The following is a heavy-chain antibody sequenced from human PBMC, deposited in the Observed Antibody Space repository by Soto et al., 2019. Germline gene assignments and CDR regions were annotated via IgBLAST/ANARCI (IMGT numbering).Heavy chain of an antibody. CDR3: ARDKGGGWFDP. V-gene: IGHV4-59*01. D-gene: IGHD1-26*01. Sequence: ASETLSLTCTVSGGSISSYYWSWIRQPPGKGLEWIGYIYYSGSTNYNPSLKSRVTISVDTSKNQFSLKLSSVTAADTAVYYCARDKGGGWFDPWGQETLVTVSS. J-gene: IGHJ5*02. CDR2: IYYSGST. CDR1: GGSISSYY.